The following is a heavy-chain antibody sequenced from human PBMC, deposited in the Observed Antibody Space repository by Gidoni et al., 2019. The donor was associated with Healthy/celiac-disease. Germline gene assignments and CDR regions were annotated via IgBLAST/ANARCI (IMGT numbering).Heavy chain of an antibody. J-gene: IGHJ3*02. CDR2: IKPNSGGT. V-gene: IGHV1-2*02. D-gene: IGHD2-15*01. CDR1: GYTFTGYS. Sequence: QVQLVQSGAEVQKPGASVKVSCKVSGYTFTGYSMHRVRQAPGQGLEWMGWIKPNSGGTNYAQKFQGRVTMTRDTSISTAYMELSRLRSDDTAVYYCARDRGCSGGSCYSTDDAFDIWGQGTMVTVSS. CDR3: ARDRGCSGGSCYSTDDAFDI.